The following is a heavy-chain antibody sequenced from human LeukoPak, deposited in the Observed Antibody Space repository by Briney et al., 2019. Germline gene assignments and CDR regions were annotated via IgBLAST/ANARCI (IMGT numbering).Heavy chain of an antibody. CDR2: IYHSGST. D-gene: IGHD6-13*01. J-gene: IGHJ4*02. CDR1: GGSISSGGYY. CDR3: ARAHSSSWQSFDY. Sequence: PSETLSLTCTVSGGSISSGGYYWSWIRQPPGKGLEWIGYIYHSGSTYYNPSLKSRVTISVDRSKNQFSLKLSPVTAADTAVYYCARAHSSSWQSFDYWGQGTLVTVSS. V-gene: IGHV4-30-2*01.